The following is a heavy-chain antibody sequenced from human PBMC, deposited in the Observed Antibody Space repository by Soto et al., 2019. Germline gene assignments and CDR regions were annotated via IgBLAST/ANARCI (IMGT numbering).Heavy chain of an antibody. V-gene: IGHV4-39*01. Sequence: PSETLSLTCTLSGGSISSSSYYWGWIRQPPGKGLEWIGSIYYSGSTYYNPSLKSRVTISVDTSKNQFSLKLSSVTAADTAVYYCARLYSYGYYFDYWGQATLVTVSS. CDR2: IYYSGST. CDR1: GGSISSSSYY. J-gene: IGHJ4*02. CDR3: ARLYSYGYYFDY. D-gene: IGHD5-18*01.